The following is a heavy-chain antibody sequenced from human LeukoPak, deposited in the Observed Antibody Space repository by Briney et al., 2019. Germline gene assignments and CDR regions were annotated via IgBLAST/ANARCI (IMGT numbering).Heavy chain of an antibody. CDR3: ARDRGYSSSFPYYYMDV. Sequence: GGALRLSCAASGFTFSSYSMNWVRQAPGKGLEGVSYISSSSSTIYYADSVKGRFTISRDNAKNSLDLQMNSLRAEDTAVYYCARDRGYSSSFPYYYMDVWGKGTTVTVSS. CDR2: ISSSSSTI. V-gene: IGHV3-48*01. J-gene: IGHJ6*03. D-gene: IGHD6-13*01. CDR1: GFTFSSYS.